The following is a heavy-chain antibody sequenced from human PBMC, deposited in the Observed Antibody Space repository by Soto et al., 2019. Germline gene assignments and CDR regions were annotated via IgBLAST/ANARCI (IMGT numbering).Heavy chain of an antibody. D-gene: IGHD1-26*01. J-gene: IGHJ6*02. Sequence: QVHLQESGPGLVKPSETLSLMCTVSGGSITNYYWSWIRQSPAKGLEWIVYISDSGSTKYNPSLKSRVTISVDTSKNQFSLKLTSVTAADTAVYYCARESVGHSAMDVWGQGTTVTVSS. CDR2: ISDSGST. CDR3: ARESVGHSAMDV. V-gene: IGHV4-59*01. CDR1: GGSITNYY.